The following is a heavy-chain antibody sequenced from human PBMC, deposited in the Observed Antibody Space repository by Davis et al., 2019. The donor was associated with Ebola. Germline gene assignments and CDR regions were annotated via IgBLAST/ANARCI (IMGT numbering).Heavy chain of an antibody. CDR3: ARGGQHFSFFDY. Sequence: GESLKISCAASGFTFRSYWMSWVRQAPGKGLEWVAKIKEDGSEKLEVDSVKGRFTISRDNAKDSLYLQMNSLRAEDTAVYYCARGGQHFSFFDYWGQGTLVTVSS. D-gene: IGHD3-3*02. J-gene: IGHJ4*02. CDR1: GFTFRSYW. CDR2: IKEDGSEK. V-gene: IGHV3-7*03.